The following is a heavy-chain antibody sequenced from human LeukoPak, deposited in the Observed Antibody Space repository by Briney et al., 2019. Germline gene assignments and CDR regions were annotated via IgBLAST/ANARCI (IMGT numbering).Heavy chain of an antibody. CDR2: IIPIFGTA. J-gene: IGHJ4*02. CDR3: ARGSTSDWPLDH. D-gene: IGHD2-2*01. Sequence: SVKVSCKASGGTFSSYAISWVRQAPGQGLEWMGGIIPIFGTANYAQKFQGRVTITRDTSASTAYIELRSLRSEDTAMYYCARGSTSDWPLDHWGQETLVTISS. CDR1: GGTFSSYA. V-gene: IGHV1-69*05.